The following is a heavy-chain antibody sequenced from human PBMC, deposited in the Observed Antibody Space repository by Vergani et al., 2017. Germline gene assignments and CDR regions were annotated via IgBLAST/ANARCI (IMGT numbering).Heavy chain of an antibody. Sequence: EVQLVESGGGLVQPGGSLRLSCAASGFTVSSNYMSWVRQAPGRGLEWVSVISGSGGSTYYTDSVKGRFTIARDNSKNTLYRQMNSQRAEDTAVYYCAKATYGSGHLDYWGQGTLVTVSS. D-gene: IGHD3-10*01. CDR3: AKATYGSGHLDY. V-gene: IGHV3-23*04. J-gene: IGHJ4*02. CDR2: ISGSGGST. CDR1: GFTVSSNY.